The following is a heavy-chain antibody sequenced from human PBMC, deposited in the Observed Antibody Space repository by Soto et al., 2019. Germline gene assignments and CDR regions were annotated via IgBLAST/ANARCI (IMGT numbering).Heavy chain of an antibody. D-gene: IGHD3-10*01. J-gene: IGHJ4*02. CDR3: VKWDAFGEY. CDR2: ISSGGDNT. CDR1: GFTFSSNS. Sequence: EVQLLESGGDLVQPGGSLRLSCAASGFTFSSNSMTWVRQAPGKGLEWVAGISSGGDNTWHADSVKGRFTISRDNSKNTMYLQMNSLRVDDTAVYYCVKWDAFGEYWGQGSLVTVSS. V-gene: IGHV3-23*01.